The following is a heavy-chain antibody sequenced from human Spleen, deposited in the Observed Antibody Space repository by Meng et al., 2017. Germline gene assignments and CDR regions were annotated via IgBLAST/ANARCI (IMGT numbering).Heavy chain of an antibody. J-gene: IGHJ4*02. CDR2: FVSNADT. CDR1: GYTSASYG. CDR3: ARGTPGRSYSDY. Sequence: QAQLLQSGAEVKKPGASVSISCKASGYTSASYGISWFRQAPGQGLEWMGWFVSNADTYPAQKFQRRVTMTRDTHTSTDFMELRSLRFDDTAVYYCARGTPGRSYSDYWGQGTLVTVSS. V-gene: IGHV1-18*01. D-gene: IGHD3-10*01.